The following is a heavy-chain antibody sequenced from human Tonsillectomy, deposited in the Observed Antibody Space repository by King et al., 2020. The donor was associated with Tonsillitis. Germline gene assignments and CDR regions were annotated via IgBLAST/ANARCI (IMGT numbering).Heavy chain of an antibody. CDR1: GFTFSSYA. CDR3: AKDRDFWSPHGMDV. CDR2: ISGSGGTT. Sequence: VQLVESGGGLIQPGGSLRLSCAASGFTFSSYAMSWVRQAPGKGLEWVSGISGSGGTTYYADSVKGRFAISRDNSKNTLYLQMNSLRAEDTAVYYCAKDRDFWSPHGMDVWGQGTTVTVPS. D-gene: IGHD3-3*01. V-gene: IGHV3-23*04. J-gene: IGHJ6*02.